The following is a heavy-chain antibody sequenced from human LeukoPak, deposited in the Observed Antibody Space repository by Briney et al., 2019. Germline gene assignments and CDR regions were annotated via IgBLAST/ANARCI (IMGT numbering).Heavy chain of an antibody. V-gene: IGHV4-39*07. CDR1: GGSISSSSYY. J-gene: IGHJ4*02. D-gene: IGHD6-13*01. Sequence: PSETLSLTCTVSGGSISSSSYYWGWIRQPPGKGLEWIGSIYYSGSTYYNPSLKSRVTISVDTSKNQFSLKLSSVTAADTAVYYCARVESSRWLYFDYWGQGTLVTVSS. CDR3: ARVESSRWLYFDY. CDR2: IYYSGST.